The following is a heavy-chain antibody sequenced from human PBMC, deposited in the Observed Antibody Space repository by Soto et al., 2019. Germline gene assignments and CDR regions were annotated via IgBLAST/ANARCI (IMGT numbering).Heavy chain of an antibody. CDR2: IYYSGST. V-gene: IGHV4-39*01. D-gene: IGHD3-16*01. CDR3: GSWGDIASPAYEGSLPPYDY. CDR1: GGSISSSSYY. J-gene: IGHJ4*02. Sequence: PSETLSLTCTVSGGSISSSSYYWGWIRQPPGKGLEWIGSIYYSGSTYYNPSLKSRVTISVDTSKNQFSLKLSSVTAADTAVYYCGSWGDIASPAYEGSLPPYDYGGEGPLVTVS.